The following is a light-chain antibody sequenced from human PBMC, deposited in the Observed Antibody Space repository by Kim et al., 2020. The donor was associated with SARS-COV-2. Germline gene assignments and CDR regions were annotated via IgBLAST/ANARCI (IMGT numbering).Light chain of an antibody. Sequence: VSPGERATLSCRASQSMSSNVAWYQQKPGQSPRLLIYGTSTRAAGIPARFSGSGSGTDFTLTISSLQSEDFAVYYCQQHNNWPPKSSAQGTKLEI. V-gene: IGKV3-15*01. CDR1: QSMSSN. J-gene: IGKJ2*03. CDR2: GTS. CDR3: QQHNNWPPKS.